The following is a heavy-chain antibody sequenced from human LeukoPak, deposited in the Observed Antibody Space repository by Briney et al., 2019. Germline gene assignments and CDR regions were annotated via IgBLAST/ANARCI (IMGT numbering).Heavy chain of an antibody. V-gene: IGHV4-34*01. CDR2: INHSRDT. D-gene: IGHD3-16*02. J-gene: IGHJ4*02. CDR3: ARVSEIMISFGGVISHFDN. CDR1: GDSFNDYY. Sequence: SETLSLTSSLYGDSFNDYYRSWIRQPPGKGLEWIGQINHSRDTNYNPYLWRRLTLSIDTSKHQFSLQVTSVTAADTGVYFCARVSEIMISFGGVISHFDNWGQGALVTVSS.